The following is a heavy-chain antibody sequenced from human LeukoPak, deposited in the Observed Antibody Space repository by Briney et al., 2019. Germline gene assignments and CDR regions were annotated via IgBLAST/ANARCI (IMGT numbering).Heavy chain of an antibody. CDR3: ARGESSSWSPYYYYYGMDV. D-gene: IGHD6-13*01. CDR2: IIHSGST. Sequence: SETLSLTCAVYGGSLSGYYWSWIRQPPGRGREWSGEIIHSGSTNYNPSLKSRVTISVDTSKNQFSLKLSSVTAADTAVYYCARGESSSWSPYYYYYGMDVWGKGTTVTVSS. V-gene: IGHV4-34*01. CDR1: GGSLSGYY. J-gene: IGHJ6*04.